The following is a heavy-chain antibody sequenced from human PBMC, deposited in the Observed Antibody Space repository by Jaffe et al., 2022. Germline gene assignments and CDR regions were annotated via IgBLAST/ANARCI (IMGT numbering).Heavy chain of an antibody. J-gene: IGHJ5*02. Sequence: QVQLQQWGAGLLKPSETLSLTCAVYGGSFSGYYWSWIRQPPGKGLEWIGEINHSGSTNYNPSLKSRVTISVDTSKNQFSLKLSSVTAADTAVYYCARDRPGSSWYNWFDPWGQGTLVTVSS. CDR1: GGSFSGYY. D-gene: IGHD6-13*01. V-gene: IGHV4-34*01. CDR2: INHSGST. CDR3: ARDRPGSSWYNWFDP.